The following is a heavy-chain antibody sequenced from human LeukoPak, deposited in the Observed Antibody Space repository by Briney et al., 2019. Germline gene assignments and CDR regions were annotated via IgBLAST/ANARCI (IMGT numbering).Heavy chain of an antibody. CDR3: TRREVDY. Sequence: GGSLRLSCAASGFTFSSYAMHWVRQASGKGLEWVGRIRSKANSYATAYAASVKGRFTISRDDSKNTAYLQMNSLKTEDTAVYYCTRREVDYWGQGTLVTVSS. CDR1: GFTFSSYA. J-gene: IGHJ4*02. CDR2: IRSKANSYAT. V-gene: IGHV3-73*01.